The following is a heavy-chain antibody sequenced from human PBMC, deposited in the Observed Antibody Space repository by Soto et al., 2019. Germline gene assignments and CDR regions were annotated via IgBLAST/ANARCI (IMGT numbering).Heavy chain of an antibody. CDR2: ISAYNGNT. CDR3: ARGEQLVRSDAFDI. D-gene: IGHD6-6*01. J-gene: IGHJ3*02. Sequence: ASVKVSCKASGYTFTRYGISWVRQAPGQGLEWMGWISAYNGNTNYAQKLQGRVTMTTDTSTSTAYMELMSLRSDDTAAYYCARGEQLVRSDAFDIWGQGTMVTVSS. V-gene: IGHV1-18*01. CDR1: GYTFTRYG.